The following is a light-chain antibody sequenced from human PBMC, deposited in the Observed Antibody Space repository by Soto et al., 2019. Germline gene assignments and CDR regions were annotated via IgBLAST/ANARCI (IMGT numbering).Light chain of an antibody. CDR1: SSDVGGYNY. J-gene: IGLJ1*01. V-gene: IGLV2-8*01. Sequence: QSALTQPASVSGSPGQSITISCTGTSSDVGGYNYVSWYQQHPGKAPELMIYAVNKRPSGVPDRFSGSRSGNTASLTVSGLQAEDEADYYCSSYAGSNNYVFGTGTKV. CDR3: SSYAGSNNYV. CDR2: AVN.